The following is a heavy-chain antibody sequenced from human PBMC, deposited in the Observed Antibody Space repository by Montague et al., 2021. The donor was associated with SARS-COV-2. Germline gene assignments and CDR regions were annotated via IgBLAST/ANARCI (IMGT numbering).Heavy chain of an antibody. CDR3: ARVFPRWLQFDPYFDY. J-gene: IGHJ4*02. V-gene: IGHV4-59*01. CDR2: IYYSGST. D-gene: IGHD5-24*01. CDR1: GGSISSYY. Sequence: SETLSLTCTVSGGSISSYYWSWIRQPPGKGLEWIGYIYYSGSTNYNPSHESRVTISVDTSKNQFSLKLSSVTAADTAVYYCARVFPRWLQFDPYFDYWGQGTLVTVSS.